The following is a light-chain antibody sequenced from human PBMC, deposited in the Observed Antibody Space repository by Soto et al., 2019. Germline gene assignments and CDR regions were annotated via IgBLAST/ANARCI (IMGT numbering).Light chain of an antibody. Sequence: EIVMTQSPATLSVSPGERATLSCRASQSVGANLAWYQQKPGQAPRLLIYGASTRAAGISPRFSGGGSGTEFTLTISSLQSEEFGGYYCQQYTYWPRTFGQGTKVGIK. J-gene: IGKJ1*01. CDR3: QQYTYWPRT. V-gene: IGKV3-15*01. CDR2: GAS. CDR1: QSVGAN.